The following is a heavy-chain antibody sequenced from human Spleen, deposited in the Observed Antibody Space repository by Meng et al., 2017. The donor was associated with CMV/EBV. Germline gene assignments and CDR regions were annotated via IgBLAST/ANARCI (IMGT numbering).Heavy chain of an antibody. D-gene: IGHD3-10*01. CDR2: ISSSGNTI. V-gene: IGHV3-48*04. CDR3: AREMVRAYSVDY. CDR1: GFTFSSYA. J-gene: IGHJ4*02. Sequence: GESLKISCAASGFTFSSYAMSWVRQAPGMGLEWLSYISSSGNTIYYADSVKGRFTISRDNAKNTLYLQMNSLRAEDTAVYYCAREMVRAYSVDYWGQGTLVTVSS.